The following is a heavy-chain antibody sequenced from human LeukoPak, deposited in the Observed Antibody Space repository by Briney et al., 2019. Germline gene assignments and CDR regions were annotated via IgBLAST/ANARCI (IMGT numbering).Heavy chain of an antibody. CDR3: ARSYYYDRSAGGWFDP. V-gene: IGHV3-33*01. Sequence: GGSLRLSCAASGFTFSNYGMHWVRQAPGKGLEWVAIIWYDGSNKHYADSVKGRFTISRDNSKNTLYLEMNSLRVEDTAVYYCARSYYYDRSAGGWFDPWGQGTLVIVSS. CDR2: IWYDGSNK. D-gene: IGHD3-22*01. CDR1: GFTFSNYG. J-gene: IGHJ5*02.